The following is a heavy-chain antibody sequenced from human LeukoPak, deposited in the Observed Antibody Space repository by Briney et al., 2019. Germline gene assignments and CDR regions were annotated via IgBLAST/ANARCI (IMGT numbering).Heavy chain of an antibody. V-gene: IGHV4-61*02. D-gene: IGHD3-16*02. J-gene: IGHJ3*02. CDR2: IYTSGST. Sequence: SETLSLTCTVSGGSISSGSYYWSWIRQPAGKELEWIGRIYTSGSTNYNPSLKSRVTISVDTSKNQFSLKVRSVTAADTAVYYCARDLERYDYVWGSYRGAFDIWGQGTMVTVSS. CDR3: ARDLERYDYVWGSYRGAFDI. CDR1: GGSISSGSYY.